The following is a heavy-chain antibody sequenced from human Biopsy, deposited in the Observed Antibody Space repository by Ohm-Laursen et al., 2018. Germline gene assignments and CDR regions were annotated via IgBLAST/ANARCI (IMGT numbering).Heavy chain of an antibody. CDR1: GFTFSDYG. D-gene: IGHD2-2*01. Sequence: RSLRLSCAASGFTFSDYGMHWVRQAPGKGLEWLAVIWDDGSNKYYGDSVQGRFTISRDNSKNTVYLQMNSLRAEDTAVYYCARESALKWYQSLSYFNGMDVWGQGTTVTVSS. V-gene: IGHV3-33*01. CDR3: ARESALKWYQSLSYFNGMDV. CDR2: IWDDGSNK. J-gene: IGHJ6*02.